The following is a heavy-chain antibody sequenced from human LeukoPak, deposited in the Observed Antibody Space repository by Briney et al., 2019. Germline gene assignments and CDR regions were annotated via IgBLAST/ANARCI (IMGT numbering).Heavy chain of an antibody. Sequence: GGSLRLSCAASGFTFNSYEMNWVRQAPGKGLEWVSYISSSGSTIYYADSVKGRFTISRDNAKNSLYLQMNSLRADDTAVYYCAKVGVPAVMELGTRGVATTIELDYWGQGTLVTVSS. J-gene: IGHJ4*02. CDR2: ISSSGSTI. CDR1: GFTFNSYE. D-gene: IGHD2-2*01. V-gene: IGHV3-48*03. CDR3: AKVGVPAVMELGTRGVATTIELDY.